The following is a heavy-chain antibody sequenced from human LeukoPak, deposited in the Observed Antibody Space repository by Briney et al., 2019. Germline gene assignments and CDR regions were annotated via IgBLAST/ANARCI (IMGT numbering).Heavy chain of an antibody. J-gene: IGHJ4*02. D-gene: IGHD6-13*01. V-gene: IGHV4-59*01. Sequence: SETLSLTCTVSGGSISSYYWSWIRQPPGKGLEWIGYIYYSGSTNYNPSLKSRVTISVDTSKNQFSLKLSSVTAADTAVYYCARVGGSSWYFDYWGQGTLVTVSS. CDR1: GGSISSYY. CDR2: IYYSGST. CDR3: ARVGGSSWYFDY.